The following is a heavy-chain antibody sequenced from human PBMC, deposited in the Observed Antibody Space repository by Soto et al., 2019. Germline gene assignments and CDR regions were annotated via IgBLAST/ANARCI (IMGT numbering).Heavy chain of an antibody. D-gene: IGHD2-21*01. CDR2: ISAYNGNT. J-gene: IGHJ4*02. Sequence: QVQLVQSGGEVKKPGASVRVSCQTSGFTFANYGVTWVRQAPGQGLEWMGWISAYNGNTNFAQKFQGRVTMTTDTSTSTAYMELRSLTSDDTAVYFCARSIRVASPGDYWGQGTLATVSS. V-gene: IGHV1-18*04. CDR1: GFTFANYG. CDR3: ARSIRVASPGDY.